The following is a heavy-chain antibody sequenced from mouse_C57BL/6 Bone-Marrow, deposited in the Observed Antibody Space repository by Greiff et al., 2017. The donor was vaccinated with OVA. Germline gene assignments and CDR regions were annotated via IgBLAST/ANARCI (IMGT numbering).Heavy chain of an antibody. J-gene: IGHJ3*01. CDR1: GYTFTSYW. D-gene: IGHD2-1*01. V-gene: IGHV1-50*01. Sequence: QVQLQQPGAELVKPGASVKLSCKASGYTFTSYWMQWVKQRPGQGLEWIGEIDPSDGYTNYNQKFKGKATLTVDTSSSTAYMQLSSLTSEDSAVYYCAREGSYGNSWFAYWGQGTLVTVSA. CDR2: IDPSDGYT. CDR3: AREGSYGNSWFAY.